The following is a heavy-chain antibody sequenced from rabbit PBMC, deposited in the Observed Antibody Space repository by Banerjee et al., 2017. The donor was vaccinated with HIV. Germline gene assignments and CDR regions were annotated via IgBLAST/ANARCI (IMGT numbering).Heavy chain of an antibody. Sequence: QEHLEESGGDLVKPEGSLTLTCTASGFSFNNNYVMCWVRQAPGKGLELIACIYAGSSGSTQYANWAKGRFTISKISSTTVTLQMTSLTAADTATYFCARDDAGVVGYDWDLWGQGTLVTVS. V-gene: IGHV1S45*01. J-gene: IGHJ4*01. CDR2: IYAGSSGST. D-gene: IGHD4-2*01. CDR3: ARDDAGVVGYDWDL. CDR1: GFSFNNNYV.